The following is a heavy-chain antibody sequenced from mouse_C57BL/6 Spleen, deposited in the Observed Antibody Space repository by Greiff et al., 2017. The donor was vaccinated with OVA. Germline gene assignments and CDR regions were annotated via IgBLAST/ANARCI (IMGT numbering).Heavy chain of an antibody. D-gene: IGHD1-1*01. CDR1: GYAFSSSW. CDR2: IYPGDGDT. J-gene: IGHJ3*01. V-gene: IGHV1-82*01. CDR3: ARWATVVATGWFAY. Sequence: QVQLQQSGPELVKPGASVKISCKASGYAFSSSWMNWVKQRPGKGLEWIGRIYPGDGDTNYNGKFKGKATLTADKSSSTAYMQLSSLTSEDSAVYFCARWATVVATGWFAYWGQGTLVTVSA.